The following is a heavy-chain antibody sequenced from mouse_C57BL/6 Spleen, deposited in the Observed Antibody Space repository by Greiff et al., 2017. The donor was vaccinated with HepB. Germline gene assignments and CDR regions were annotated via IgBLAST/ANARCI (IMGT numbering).Heavy chain of an antibody. CDR1: GYTFTDYY. CDR2: IFPGSGST. D-gene: IGHD2-4*01. Sequence: VQLQQSGPELVKPGASVKISCKASGYTFTDYYINWVKQRPGQGLEWIGWIFPGSGSTYYNEKFKGKATLTVDKSSSTAYMLLSSLTSEDSAVYFCARPIYYDYGGFAYWGQGTLVTVSA. J-gene: IGHJ3*01. V-gene: IGHV1-75*01. CDR3: ARPIYYDYGGFAY.